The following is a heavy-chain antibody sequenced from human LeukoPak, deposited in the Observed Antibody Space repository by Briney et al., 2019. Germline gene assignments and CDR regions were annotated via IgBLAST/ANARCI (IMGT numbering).Heavy chain of an antibody. CDR3: ARYYDFWSGYPRGYNWFDP. CDR2: IYYSGST. V-gene: IGHV4-59*08. Sequence: PSETLSLTCTVSGGSISNYYWSWIRQPPGKGLEWIGYIYYSGSTNYNPSLKSRVTISVDTSKNQFSLKLSSVTAADTAVYYCARYYDFWSGYPRGYNWFDPWGQGTLVTVSS. CDR1: GGSISNYY. D-gene: IGHD3-3*01. J-gene: IGHJ5*02.